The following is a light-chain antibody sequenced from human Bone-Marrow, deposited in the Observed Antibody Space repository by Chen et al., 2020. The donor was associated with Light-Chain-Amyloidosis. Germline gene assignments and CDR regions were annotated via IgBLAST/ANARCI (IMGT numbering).Light chain of an antibody. CDR3: SSYTITNTLV. V-gene: IGLV2-14*01. Sequence: QSALTQPASVSGSPGQSITISCTGTSSDVGGDNHVSWYHKHPDKATKLMIYEVTNRPSWVPDRLSGSKSDNTASLTISGLQTEDEADYFCSSYTITNTLVFGSGTRVTVL. CDR2: EVT. J-gene: IGLJ1*01. CDR1: SSDVGGDNH.